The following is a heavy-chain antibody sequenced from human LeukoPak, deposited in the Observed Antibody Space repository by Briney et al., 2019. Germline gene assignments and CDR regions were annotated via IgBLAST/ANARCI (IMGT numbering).Heavy chain of an antibody. CDR1: GYTFTSYG. CDR3: ARDGSCSSTSCQYYYYGMDV. J-gene: IGHJ6*02. CDR2: ISAYNGNT. V-gene: IGHV1-18*01. D-gene: IGHD2-2*01. Sequence: ASVKVSCKASGYTFTSYGISWVRQAPGQGLEWMGWISAYNGNTNSAQKLQGRVTMTTDTSTSTAYMELRSLRSDDTAVYYCARDGSCSSTSCQYYYYGMDVWGQGTTVTVSS.